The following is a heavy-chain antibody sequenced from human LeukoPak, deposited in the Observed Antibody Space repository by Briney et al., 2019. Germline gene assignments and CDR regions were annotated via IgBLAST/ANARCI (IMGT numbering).Heavy chain of an antibody. D-gene: IGHD5-18*01. CDR2: IYYSGSS. Sequence: SETLSLTYTVSGGSISSYYWSWIRQPPGKGLEWIGYIYYSGSSNHNPSLKSRVTISVDTSKNQFSLKLSSVTAADTAVYYCARVDTAIIRGFDYWGQGTLVTVSS. V-gene: IGHV4-59*08. J-gene: IGHJ4*02. CDR3: ARVDTAIIRGFDY. CDR1: GGSISSYY.